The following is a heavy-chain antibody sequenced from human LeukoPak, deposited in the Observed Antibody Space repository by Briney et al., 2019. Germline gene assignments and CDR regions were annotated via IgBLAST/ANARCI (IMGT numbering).Heavy chain of an antibody. V-gene: IGHV1-2*02. J-gene: IGHJ4*02. CDR2: IDPNGGGT. Sequence: ASVKVSCKASGYTFTGYYMHWVRQAPGQGLEWMGWIDPNGGGTHYALTFQGRVTMTRDTSISTAYMELSSLRSDDTAVYFCARVSGRSGPFDYWALGTLVTVSS. CDR3: ARVSGRSGPFDY. CDR1: GYTFTGYY.